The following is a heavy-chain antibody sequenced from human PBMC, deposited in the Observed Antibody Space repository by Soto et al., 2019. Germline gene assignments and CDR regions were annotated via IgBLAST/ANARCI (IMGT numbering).Heavy chain of an antibody. V-gene: IGHV1-24*01. Sequence: GASVKVSCKASGGTFSSYATSWVRQAPGKGLEWMGGFDPEDGETIYAQKFQGRVTMTEDTSTDTAYMELSSLRSEDTAVYYCATWYYDSSGDRYNWFDPWGQGTLVTVSS. J-gene: IGHJ5*02. CDR1: GGTFSSYA. CDR2: FDPEDGET. CDR3: ATWYYDSSGDRYNWFDP. D-gene: IGHD3-22*01.